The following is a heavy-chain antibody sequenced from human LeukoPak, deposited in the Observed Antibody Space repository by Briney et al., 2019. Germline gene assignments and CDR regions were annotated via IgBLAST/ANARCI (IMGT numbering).Heavy chain of an antibody. CDR3: ARYEIGTMFDY. CDR1: GGSISTTTYY. D-gene: IGHD5-24*01. CDR2: TRYSGNT. J-gene: IGHJ4*02. Sequence: TSETLSLTCTVSGGSISTTTYYWRWIRQPPGRGLEWIGSTRYSGNTYYNPSLKSRVAISVDTSKDQFSLKLSSVAAADTAVYYRARYEIGTMFDYWGQGTLVTVSS. V-gene: IGHV4-39*01.